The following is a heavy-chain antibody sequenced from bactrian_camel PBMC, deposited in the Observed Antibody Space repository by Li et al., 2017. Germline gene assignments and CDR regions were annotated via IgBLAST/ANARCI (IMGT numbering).Heavy chain of an antibody. Sequence: QLVESGGGLVQPGGSLKLSCAASGFAFSDYAMTWVRQAPGKGLEWVSAINSGGDSTYYADSLKGRFTISRDDAKNTVYLQLNSLKTEDMAMYYCAATERWGLATCAADWGRPWEYTHWGQGTQVTVS. CDR3: AATERWGLATCAADWGRPWEYTH. CDR1: GFAFSDYA. J-gene: IGHJ4*01. D-gene: IGHD5*01. V-gene: IGHV3S40*01. CDR2: INSGGDST.